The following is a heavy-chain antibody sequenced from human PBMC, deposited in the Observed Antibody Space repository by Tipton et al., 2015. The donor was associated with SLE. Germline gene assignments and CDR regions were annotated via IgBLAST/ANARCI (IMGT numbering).Heavy chain of an antibody. CDR3: ARHLAVAGTCFDQ. V-gene: IGHV3-7*01. D-gene: IGHD6-19*01. J-gene: IGHJ4*02. CDR1: GFTFSNYW. Sequence: SLRLSCAASGFTFSNYWMTWVRQAPGKGLEWVASIKQDGSEKYYVDSVKGRFTISRDNAKNSLYLQMDSLRAEDAAVYYCARHLAVAGTCFDQWGQGTLVTVSS. CDR2: IKQDGSEK.